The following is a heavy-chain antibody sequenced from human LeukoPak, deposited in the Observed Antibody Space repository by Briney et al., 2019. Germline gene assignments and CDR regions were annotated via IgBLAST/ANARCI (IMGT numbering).Heavy chain of an antibody. J-gene: IGHJ6*02. D-gene: IGHD5-18*01. CDR1: GYTFTGYY. V-gene: IGHV1-2*02. Sequence: ASVKVSCKASGYTFTGYYMHWVRQAPGQGLEWMGWINPNSGRTNYAQKFQGRVTMTRDTSISTAYMELSRLRSDDTAGYYCARYTGAAMEYSYGIGVWAQGNTVTVSS. CDR2: INPNSGRT. CDR3: ARYTGAAMEYSYGIGV.